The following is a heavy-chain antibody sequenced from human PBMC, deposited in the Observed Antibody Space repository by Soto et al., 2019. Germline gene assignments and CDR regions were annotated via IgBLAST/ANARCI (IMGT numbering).Heavy chain of an antibody. D-gene: IGHD3-3*01. CDR1: GYTFTSYG. Sequence: EASVKVSCKASGYTFTSYGISWVRQAPGQGLEWMGWISAYNGNTNYAQKLQGRVTMTTDTSTSTAYMELRGLRSDDTAVYYCARDSQLRFLEWLFAPENYYYYGMDVWGQGTTVTVSS. V-gene: IGHV1-18*01. J-gene: IGHJ6*02. CDR3: ARDSQLRFLEWLFAPENYYYYGMDV. CDR2: ISAYNGNT.